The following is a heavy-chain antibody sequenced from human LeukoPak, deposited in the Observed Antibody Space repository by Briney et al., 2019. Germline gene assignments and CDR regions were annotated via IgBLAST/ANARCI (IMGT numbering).Heavy chain of an antibody. J-gene: IGHJ3*01. D-gene: IGHD2-2*01. CDR2: ISSSSSYI. V-gene: IGHV3-21*01. CDR1: GFTFSSYS. Sequence: GGSLRLSCAASGFTFSSYSMNWVRQAPGKGLEWVSSISSSSSYIYYAESVKGRFTISRDNAKHSLYLQMNSLSAEDTAVYYCARDDCRSTSCYLRKAFDVWGQGTMVTVSS. CDR3: ARDDCRSTSCYLRKAFDV.